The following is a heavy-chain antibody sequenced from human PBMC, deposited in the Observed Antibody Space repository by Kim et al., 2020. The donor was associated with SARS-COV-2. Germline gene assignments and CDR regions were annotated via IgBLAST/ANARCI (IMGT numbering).Heavy chain of an antibody. CDR3: ARDPGYRYGSYDYCYGLDV. Sequence: SETLSLTCNVAGVSISRYYWNWIRQPPGKGLEWIGYIYYRGSTNYNPSLKSRVTISVDTSKNQFSLNLSTVTAADTAIYYCARDPGYRYGSYDYCYGLDVWGQGTTVTVS. CDR1: GVSISRYY. V-gene: IGHV4-59*01. CDR2: IYYRGST. J-gene: IGHJ6*02. D-gene: IGHD5-18*01.